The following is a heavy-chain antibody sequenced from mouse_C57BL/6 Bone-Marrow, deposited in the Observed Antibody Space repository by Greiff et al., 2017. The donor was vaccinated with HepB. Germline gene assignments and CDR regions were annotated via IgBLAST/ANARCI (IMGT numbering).Heavy chain of an antibody. D-gene: IGHD2-2*01. V-gene: IGHV14-1*01. CDR3: TSTMVTTRPPMDY. J-gene: IGHJ4*01. CDR2: IDPEDGDT. CDR1: GFNIKDYY. Sequence: VQLKESGAELVRPGASVKLSCTASGFNIKDYYMHWVKQRPEQGLEWIGRIDPEDGDTEYAPKFQGKATMTADTSSNTAYLQLSSLTSEDTAVYYCTSTMVTTRPPMDYWGQGTSVTVSS.